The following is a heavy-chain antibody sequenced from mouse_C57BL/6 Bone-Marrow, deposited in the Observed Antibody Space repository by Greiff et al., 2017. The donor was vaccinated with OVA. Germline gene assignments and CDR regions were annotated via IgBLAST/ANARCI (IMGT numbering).Heavy chain of an antibody. J-gene: IGHJ3*01. D-gene: IGHD2-5*01. CDR1: GYSITSGYD. CDR2: ISYSGST. Sequence: EVQVVESGPGMVKPSQSLSLTCTVTGYSITSGYDWHWIRHFPGNKLEWMGYISYSGSTNYNPSLKSRISITHDTSKNHFFLKLNSVTTEDTATYYCARSYYSNSAWFAYWGQGTLVTVSA. CDR3: ARSYYSNSAWFAY. V-gene: IGHV3-1*01.